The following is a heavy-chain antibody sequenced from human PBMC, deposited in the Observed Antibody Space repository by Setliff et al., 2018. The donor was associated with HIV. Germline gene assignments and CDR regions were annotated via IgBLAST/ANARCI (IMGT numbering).Heavy chain of an antibody. CDR1: GDSISSGTYY. CDR2: IYYNGNT. V-gene: IGHV4-39*01. Sequence: SETLSLTCNVSGDSISSGTYYWGWIRQAPGKGLEWIGNIYYNGNTNYKPSLERRLTISVDTSNNQFSLKLSSVTAADTAVYYCARGGGTSSPIDYHYYIDVWGKGTTVTVSS. D-gene: IGHD6-6*01. CDR3: ARGGGTSSPIDYHYYIDV. J-gene: IGHJ6*03.